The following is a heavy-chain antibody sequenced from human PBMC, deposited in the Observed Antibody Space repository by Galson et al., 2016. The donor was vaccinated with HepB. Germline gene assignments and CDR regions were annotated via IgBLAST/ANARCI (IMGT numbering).Heavy chain of an antibody. CDR3: ARGHRYSYVES. CDR1: GYSFTSYY. J-gene: IGHJ4*02. Sequence: SVKVSCKASGYSFTSYYMHWIRQAPGQGLEWMGWIGPKSGDTKYVQKFQGRVTMTTDTSISTAYMEVRRLRSDDTAVYYCARGHRYSYVESWGQGTLVTVSS. V-gene: IGHV1-2*02. CDR2: IGPKSGDT. D-gene: IGHD5-18*01.